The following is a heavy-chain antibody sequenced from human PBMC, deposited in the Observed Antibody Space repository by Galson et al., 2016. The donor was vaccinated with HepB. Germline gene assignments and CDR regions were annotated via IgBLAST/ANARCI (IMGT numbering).Heavy chain of an antibody. CDR3: ARDGRRIAVKYYFGMDV. CDR2: IRCSGSDM. Sequence: SLRLSCAASEFTFSDYYMDWVRQAPGKGLEWVADIRCSGSDMSYADSVRGRFTISRDNAKNLLFLQMNNLRADDTAVYYCARDGRRIAVKYYFGMDVWGQGTTVTVSS. D-gene: IGHD6-19*01. V-gene: IGHV3-11*01. J-gene: IGHJ6*02. CDR1: EFTFSDYY.